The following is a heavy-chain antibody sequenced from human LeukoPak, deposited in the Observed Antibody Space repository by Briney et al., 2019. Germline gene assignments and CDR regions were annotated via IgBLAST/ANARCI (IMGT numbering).Heavy chain of an antibody. V-gene: IGHV4-39*01. J-gene: IGHJ6*03. CDR3: ARNSYYYGSGSYVYPMDV. CDR2: IFYSGRT. D-gene: IGHD3-10*01. Sequence: SETLSLTCTLSGGSLSRSSYYWGWIRQPPGKGLEWIGSIFYSGRTYYNPSLKSRVTISVDTSKNQFSLKVSSVTAADTAVYYCARNSYYYGSGSYVYPMDVWGKGTTVTISS. CDR1: GGSLSRSSYY.